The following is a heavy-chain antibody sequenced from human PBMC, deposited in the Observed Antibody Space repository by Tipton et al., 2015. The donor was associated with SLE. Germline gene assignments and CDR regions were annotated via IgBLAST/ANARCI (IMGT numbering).Heavy chain of an antibody. CDR2: IYHSGST. CDR1: GGSFSDYY. CDR3: ARHPDGTYGSHAFDI. D-gene: IGHD1-26*01. Sequence: TLSLTCAFYGGSFSDYYWGWIRQPPGKGLEWIVSIYHSGSTNYNPSLKSRVTISADTSKNQFSLKLSSVTAADTAVYYCARHPDGTYGSHAFDIWGQGTMVTVSS. J-gene: IGHJ3*02. V-gene: IGHV4-34*01.